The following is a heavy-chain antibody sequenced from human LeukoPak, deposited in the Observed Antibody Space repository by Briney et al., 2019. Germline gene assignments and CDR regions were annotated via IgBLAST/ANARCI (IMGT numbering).Heavy chain of an antibody. V-gene: IGHV3-23*01. Sequence: GGSLRLSCAASGFTFSSYAMSWVRQAPGKGLEWVSVISITGGTTYYADSVKGRFTISRDNSKNTLYLQMNSLRAEDTAVYYCATSPSWGPVAAGMRFDYWGQGTLVTVSS. CDR2: ISITGGTT. CDR3: ATSPSWGPVAAGMRFDY. J-gene: IGHJ4*02. CDR1: GFTFSSYA. D-gene: IGHD6-13*01.